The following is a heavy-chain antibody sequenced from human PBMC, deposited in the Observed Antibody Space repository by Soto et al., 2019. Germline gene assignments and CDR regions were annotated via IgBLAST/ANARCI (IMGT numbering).Heavy chain of an antibody. V-gene: IGHV1-46*01. CDR1: GYTLTSYY. CDR3: GLPASVDTAMVLGAPYYYYYSGMDV. CDR2: INPSGGST. D-gene: IGHD5-18*01. Sequence: ASVKVSCKASGYTLTSYYMHWVRQAPGQGLEWMGIINPSGGSTSYAQKFQGRVTMTRDTSTSTVYMELSSLRSEDTAVYYCGLPASVDTAMVLGAPYYYYYSGMDVWGQGTTVTV. J-gene: IGHJ6*02.